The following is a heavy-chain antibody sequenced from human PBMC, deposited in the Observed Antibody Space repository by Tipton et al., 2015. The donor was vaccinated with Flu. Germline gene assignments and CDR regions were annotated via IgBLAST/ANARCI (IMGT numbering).Heavy chain of an antibody. CDR2: IYTTGST. Sequence: TLSLTCTVSGGFITSGSYYWTWIRQSAGTGLEWIGRIYTTGSTNYNPSLRSRVTISGDTSKNHFSLQLSSVTAADTAVYYCAKDWRWEPLNYGMNVWGQGTTVTVS. CDR3: AKDWRWEPLNYGMNV. CDR1: GGFITSGSYY. V-gene: IGHV4-61*02. D-gene: IGHD1-14*01. J-gene: IGHJ6*02.